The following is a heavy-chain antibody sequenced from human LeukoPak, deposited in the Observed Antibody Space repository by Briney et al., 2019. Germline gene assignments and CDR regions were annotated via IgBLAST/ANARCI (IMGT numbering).Heavy chain of an antibody. Sequence: GGSLRLSCVASRFRFDDYGMSWVRQAPGKGLEWVSGINWNGGSTGYADSVKGRFTISRDNAKNSLYLRMNSLRAEDTALYYCARGGSTGWYSFDYWGQGTLVTVSS. V-gene: IGHV3-20*04. CDR2: INWNGGST. D-gene: IGHD6-19*01. CDR1: RFRFDDYG. J-gene: IGHJ4*02. CDR3: ARGGSTGWYSFDY.